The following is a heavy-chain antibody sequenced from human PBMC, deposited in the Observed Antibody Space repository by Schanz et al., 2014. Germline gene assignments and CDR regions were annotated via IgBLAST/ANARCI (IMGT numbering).Heavy chain of an antibody. CDR3: ARGGPAYYFDD. J-gene: IGHJ4*02. Sequence: EVQLVQSGGGLVQPGGSLRLSCAASGFTFSSHWMHWVRQDPGKGLEWVSAISGSGGSTYYADSVKGRFTISRDNSKNSLYLQMNGLRAEDTAVYYCARGGPAYYFDDWGQGTLVTVSS. CDR2: ISGSGGST. CDR1: GFTFSSHW. V-gene: IGHV3-23*04.